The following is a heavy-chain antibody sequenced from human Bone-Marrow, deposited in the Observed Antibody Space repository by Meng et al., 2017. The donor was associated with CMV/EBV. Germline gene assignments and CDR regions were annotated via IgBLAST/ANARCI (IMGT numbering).Heavy chain of an antibody. Sequence: LRLSCSVSGGSLSSGGFYWTWIRQHPGKGLEYIGYIYYSGSTYYNPSLKSRVTISIDTSKNQFALKLNSVTAADTAVYYCAISKGVQHLVLDSWGQGTLVTVSS. J-gene: IGHJ4*02. D-gene: IGHD6-13*01. CDR3: AISKGVQHLVLDS. CDR1: GGSLSSGGFY. CDR2: IYYSGST. V-gene: IGHV4-31*03.